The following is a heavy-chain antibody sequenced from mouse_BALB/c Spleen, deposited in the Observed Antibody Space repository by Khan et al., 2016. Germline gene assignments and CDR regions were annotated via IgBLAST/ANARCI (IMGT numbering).Heavy chain of an antibody. V-gene: IGHV1-9*01. CDR2: ILPGSGST. CDR3: ARTDRRGYCDY. CDR1: GYTFSSYW. J-gene: IGHJ2*01. Sequence: QVQLQQSGAELMKPGASVKISCKATGYTFSSYWIEWVKQGPGHGLEWIGEILPGSGSTNYNEKFRGKATFTADTSSNTAYMQLSSLTSEDSAVHDCARTDRRGYCDYWDQGTTLTVSS.